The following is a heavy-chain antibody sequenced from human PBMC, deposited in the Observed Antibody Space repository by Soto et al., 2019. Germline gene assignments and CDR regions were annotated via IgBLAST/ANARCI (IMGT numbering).Heavy chain of an antibody. CDR2: ISGSGGST. V-gene: IGHV3-23*01. J-gene: IGHJ6*03. CDR3: AKDFRVHYYYYYMDV. CDR1: GFTFSSYA. Sequence: GGSLRLSCAASGFTFSSYAMSWVRQAPGKGLEWVSAISGSGGSTYYADSVKGRFTISRDNSKNTLYLQMNSLRAEDTAVYYCAKDFRVHYYYYYMDVWGKGTTVTVSS.